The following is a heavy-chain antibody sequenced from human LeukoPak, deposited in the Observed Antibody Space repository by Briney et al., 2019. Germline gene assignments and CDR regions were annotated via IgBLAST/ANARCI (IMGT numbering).Heavy chain of an antibody. CDR1: GYTFASYY. V-gene: IGHV1-46*01. CDR2: INPSDETT. J-gene: IGHJ4*02. D-gene: IGHD3-22*01. CDR3: AIRSRDSRGYSSKVFSFDY. Sequence: ASVKVSCKASGYTFASYYMHWVRQAPGQGLEWMGVINPSDETTTYAQKFQGRVTMTRDTSTSTVYMELSSLTSEDTAVYYCAIRSRDSRGYSSKVFSFDYWCQGTLVTVSS.